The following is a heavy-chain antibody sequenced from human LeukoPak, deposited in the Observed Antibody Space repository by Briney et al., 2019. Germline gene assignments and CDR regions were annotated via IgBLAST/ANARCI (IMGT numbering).Heavy chain of an antibody. CDR2: IRYDGSNK. J-gene: IGHJ4*01. V-gene: IGHV3-30*02. Sequence: PGGSLRLSCAASGFTFSNYGVHWVRQAPGKGLEWVAFIRYDGSNKYYADSVKGRFTISRDNSKNTLFLQVTGLRDEDTAVYYWAKVSTAGAAPQKGFFDYWAKEPLVTVSS. CDR3: AKVSTAGAAPQKGFFDY. CDR1: GFTFSNYG. D-gene: IGHD6-25*01.